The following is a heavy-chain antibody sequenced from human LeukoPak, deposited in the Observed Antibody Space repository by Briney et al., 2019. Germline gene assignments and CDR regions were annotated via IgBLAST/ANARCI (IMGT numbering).Heavy chain of an antibody. CDR2: ISAYNGNT. Sequence: ASVKVSCKASGYTFTSYGISWVRQAPGQGLEWMGWISAYNGNTNYAQKLQGRVTMTTDTSTSTAYMELRSLRSDDTAVYYCARSVAPEDYCSGGSCYYYYYYMDVWGKGTTVTVSS. J-gene: IGHJ6*03. V-gene: IGHV1-18*01. CDR1: GYTFTSYG. CDR3: ARSVAPEDYCSGGSCYYYYYYMDV. D-gene: IGHD2-15*01.